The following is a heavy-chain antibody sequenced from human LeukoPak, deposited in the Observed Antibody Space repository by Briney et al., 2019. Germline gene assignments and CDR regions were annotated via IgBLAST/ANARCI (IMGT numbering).Heavy chain of an antibody. CDR3: AKEKGRYDSSGYYLAFDI. Sequence: GGSLRLSCAASGFTFSSYAMSWVRQAPGKGLEWISANSASGGSTYYADSVKGRFTISRDNSKNTLYLQMNSLRAEDTAVYYCAKEKGRYDSSGYYLAFDIWGQGTMVTVSS. J-gene: IGHJ3*02. D-gene: IGHD3-22*01. V-gene: IGHV3-23*01. CDR1: GFTFSSYA. CDR2: NSASGGST.